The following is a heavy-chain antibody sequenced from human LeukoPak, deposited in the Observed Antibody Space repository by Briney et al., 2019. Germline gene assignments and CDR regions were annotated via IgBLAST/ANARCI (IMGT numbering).Heavy chain of an antibody. D-gene: IGHD4-23*01. CDR2: IASDGSST. V-gene: IGHV3-74*01. J-gene: IGHJ4*02. CDR3: ARGRPHGNDY. Sequence: GGSLRLSCAASGFTFSDYYMNWVRQAPGKGLVWVSRIASDGSSTTYADSVKGRFSISRDNAKNTLYLQMNSLRVEDTAVYYCARGRPHGNDYWGQGTLVTVSS. CDR1: GFTFSDYY.